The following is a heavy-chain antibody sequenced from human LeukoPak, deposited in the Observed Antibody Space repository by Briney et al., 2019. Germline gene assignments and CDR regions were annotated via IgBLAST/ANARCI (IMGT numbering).Heavy chain of an antibody. D-gene: IGHD5-24*01. CDR1: GGSISSSSYY. CDR2: IYYSGST. Sequence: SETLSLTCTVSGGSISSSSYYWGWIRQPPGKGLEWIGSIYYSGSTYYNPSFKSRVTISVDTSKNQFSLKLSSVTAADAAVYYCATLEMTDYWGQGTLVTVSS. V-gene: IGHV4-39*01. CDR3: ATLEMTDY. J-gene: IGHJ4*02.